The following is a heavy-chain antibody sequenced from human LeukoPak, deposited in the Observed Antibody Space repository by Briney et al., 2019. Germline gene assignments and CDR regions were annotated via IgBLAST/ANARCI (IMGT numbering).Heavy chain of an antibody. D-gene: IGHD2-2*01. CDR3: ARKVVPAAFDI. V-gene: IGHV3-53*01. Sequence: GGSLRLSCAASGFTVSSNYMSWVRQAPGKGLEWVSVIYSGGSTYYADSVKGRFTISRDNSKNSLYLQMNSLRAEDTAVYYCARKVVPAAFDIWGQGTMVTVSS. CDR2: IYSGGST. J-gene: IGHJ3*02. CDR1: GFTVSSNY.